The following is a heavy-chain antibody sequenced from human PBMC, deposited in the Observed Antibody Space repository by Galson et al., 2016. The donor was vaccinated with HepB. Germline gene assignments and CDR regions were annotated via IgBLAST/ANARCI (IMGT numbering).Heavy chain of an antibody. J-gene: IGHJ4*02. CDR3: ARVGSVRFLEWPIDY. CDR2: IYDTGST. V-gene: IGHV4-59*01. Sequence: SETLSLTCTVSGDSISGYYWSWIRQPPGKGLEWIGYIYDTGSTNYNPSLKSRVTIAIDTSKNQFSLKLISVTAADTAVYYCARVGSVRFLEWPIDYWGQGTLVTVSS. CDR1: GDSISGYY. D-gene: IGHD3-3*01.